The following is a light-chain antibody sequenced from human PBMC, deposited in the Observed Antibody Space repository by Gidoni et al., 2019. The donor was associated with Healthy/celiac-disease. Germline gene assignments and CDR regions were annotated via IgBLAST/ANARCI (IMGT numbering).Light chain of an antibody. J-gene: IGKJ4*01. CDR1: PSISSY. V-gene: IGKV1-39*01. CDR3: QQSYSTPVLT. Sequence: DIQMTQSPSSLSASVGDRVTITCRASPSISSYLNWYQQKPGKAPKLLIYAASSLQSGVPSRFSGSGSGTDFTLTISSLQPEDFATYYCQQSYSTPVLTFGGGTKVEIK. CDR2: AAS.